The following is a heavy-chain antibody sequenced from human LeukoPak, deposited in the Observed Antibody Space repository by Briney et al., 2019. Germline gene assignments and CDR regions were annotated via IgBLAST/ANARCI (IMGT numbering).Heavy chain of an antibody. Sequence: GGSLRLSCAASVFTFSDFWMYLVRQAPGKGLVWISNINEDGTTAYADSVKGRFTISRDNAKNTLYLQMNSLRAEDTAVYYCARVRGGNWGQGTLVTVSS. CDR1: VFTFSDFW. CDR3: ARVRGGN. CDR2: INEDGTT. V-gene: IGHV3-74*01. D-gene: IGHD3-16*01. J-gene: IGHJ4*02.